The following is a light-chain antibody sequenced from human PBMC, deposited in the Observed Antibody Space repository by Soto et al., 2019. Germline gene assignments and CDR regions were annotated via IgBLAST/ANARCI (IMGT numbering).Light chain of an antibody. CDR3: QHYNNWPYT. J-gene: IGKJ2*01. CDR1: QSVASN. CDR2: GAS. V-gene: IGKV3-15*01. Sequence: EVVMTQSPATLSVSPGERVTLSCRASQSVASNLAWYQQKPGQAPRLLIYGASTRATGSPARFSGGGTGADFPLTISSLQSEDFAVYYCQHYNNWPYTFGQGTRLEIK.